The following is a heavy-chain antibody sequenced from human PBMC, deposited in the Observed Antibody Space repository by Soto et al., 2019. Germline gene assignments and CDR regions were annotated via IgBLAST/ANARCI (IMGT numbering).Heavy chain of an antibody. Sequence: EVQLVESGGGLVQPGGSLKLSCAASGFIFSDSGLHWVRPASGKGLEWVGRLRSQAHSYATLYAESVKGRFTISRYDSKNTTYLQMNSLKTEETAVYYFNRRPYDSSGYYYNGDYYGMDVGGQGTTFTVSS. D-gene: IGHD3-22*01. CDR3: NRRPYDSSGYYYNGDYYGMDV. V-gene: IGHV3-73*02. J-gene: IGHJ6*02. CDR1: GFIFSDSG. CDR2: LRSQAHSYAT.